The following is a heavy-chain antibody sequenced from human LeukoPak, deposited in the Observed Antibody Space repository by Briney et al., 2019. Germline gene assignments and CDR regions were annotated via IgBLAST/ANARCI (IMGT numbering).Heavy chain of an antibody. CDR3: ARDMADPKGWFDP. V-gene: IGHV3-7*03. J-gene: IGHJ5*02. Sequence: GGSLRLSCAASGFTFSSYWMSWVRQAPGKGLEWVANIKQDGSEKYYVDSVKGRFTISRDNAKNSLYLQMNSLRAEDTAVYYCARDMADPKGWFDPWGQGTLVTVSS. CDR2: IKQDGSEK. CDR1: GFTFSSYW. D-gene: IGHD5-24*01.